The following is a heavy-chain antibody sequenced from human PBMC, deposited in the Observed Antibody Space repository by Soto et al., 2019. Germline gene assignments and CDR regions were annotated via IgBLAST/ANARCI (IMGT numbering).Heavy chain of an antibody. Sequence: SVKVSCKASGGTFSSYAISWVRQAPGQGLEWMGGIIPIFGTANYAQKFKGRVTITADKSTSTAYMELSSLRSEDTALYYCVCAGVYDSSGYYLFDYWGQGTLVTVSS. CDR1: GGTFSSYA. CDR3: VCAGVYDSSGYYLFDY. CDR2: IIPIFGTA. D-gene: IGHD3-22*01. V-gene: IGHV1-69*06. J-gene: IGHJ4*02.